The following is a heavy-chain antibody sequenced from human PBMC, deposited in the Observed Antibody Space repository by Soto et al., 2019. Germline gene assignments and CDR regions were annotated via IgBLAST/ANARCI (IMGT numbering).Heavy chain of an antibody. J-gene: IGHJ5*02. CDR3: ASERGGSGGRCYFNTWSDP. D-gene: IGHD2-15*01. CDR1: GGSINSANYY. Sequence: TLSLTCTVSGGSINSANYYWTWVRQHPGKGPEWIGYIHYSGSTYYNPSLKSRVSISIDTSKNQFSLRRTSVTAADTAVYYCASERGGSGGRCYFNTWSDPWGLGTPVPVSS. CDR2: IHYSGST. V-gene: IGHV4-31*03.